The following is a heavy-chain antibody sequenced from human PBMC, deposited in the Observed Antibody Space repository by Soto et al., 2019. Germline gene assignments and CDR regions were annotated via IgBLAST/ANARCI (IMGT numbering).Heavy chain of an antibody. CDR3: ARVSVAGTIGDY. V-gene: IGHV1-18*01. J-gene: IGHJ4*02. Sequence: XSVKVSCKASCYTFTSYGISWVRQAPGQGLEWMGWISAYNGNTNYAQKLQGRVTMTTDTSTSTAYMELRSLRSDDTAVYYCARVSVAGTIGDYWGQGTLVTVYS. CDR2: ISAYNGNT. D-gene: IGHD6-19*01. CDR1: CYTFTSYG.